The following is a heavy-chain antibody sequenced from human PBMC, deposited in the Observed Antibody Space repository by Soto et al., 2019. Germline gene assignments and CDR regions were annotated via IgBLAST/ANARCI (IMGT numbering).Heavy chain of an antibody. CDR3: ATLAGYGESYFDY. Sequence: GESLKISCKGSGYIFTSYWISCFLQMPGKVLEWMGRIDPSDSYTNYSPSFQGHVTISADKSISTAYLQWSSLKASDTAMYYCATLAGYGESYFDYWGQGTLVTVSS. V-gene: IGHV5-10-1*01. CDR1: GYIFTSYW. CDR2: IDPSDSYT. D-gene: IGHD4-17*01. J-gene: IGHJ4*02.